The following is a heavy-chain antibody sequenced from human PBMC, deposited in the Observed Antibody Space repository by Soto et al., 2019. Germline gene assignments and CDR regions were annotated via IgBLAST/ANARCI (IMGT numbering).Heavy chain of an antibody. D-gene: IGHD1-1*01. Sequence: SETLSLTCTVSGGSITSYYWSWIRQPPGKGLEWIGYIYYRGSTNLNPSLKSRVTISVDMSKNQFSLKLSSVTAADTAVYYCARLDAVANYFDYWGQGTLVTVSS. V-gene: IGHV4-59*01. J-gene: IGHJ4*02. CDR3: ARLDAVANYFDY. CDR2: IYYRGST. CDR1: GGSITSYY.